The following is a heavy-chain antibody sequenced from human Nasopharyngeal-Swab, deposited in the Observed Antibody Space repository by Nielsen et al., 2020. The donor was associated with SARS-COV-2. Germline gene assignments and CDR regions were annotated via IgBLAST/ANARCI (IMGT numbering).Heavy chain of an antibody. CDR1: GDSISSSSFY. D-gene: IGHD4-17*01. J-gene: IGHJ4*02. V-gene: IGHV4-39*01. CDR2: IYYSGTT. CDR3: STVNY. Sequence: SDPLSLTCTVSGDSISSSSFYWGWIRQPPGKGLEWIGSIYYSGTTYYNPSLKSRVTISVDTSKNQFSLKLSSVTAADTAVYYCSTVNYWGQGTLVTVSS.